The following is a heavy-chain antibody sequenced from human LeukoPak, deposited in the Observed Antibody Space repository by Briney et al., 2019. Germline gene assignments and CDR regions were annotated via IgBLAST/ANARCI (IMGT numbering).Heavy chain of an antibody. CDR2: ILTSGTTI. D-gene: IGHD1-14*01. J-gene: IGHJ4*02. CDR1: GFTFSGYS. V-gene: IGHV3-48*02. CDR3: ARILGLTLDY. Sequence: GGSLRLSCAASGFTFSGYSMNWVRQAPGKGLEWISYILTSGTTIYYADSVRGRFTISRDNAKNSLYLQMNSLRDEDTAVYYCARILGLTLDYWGQRALLTVSS.